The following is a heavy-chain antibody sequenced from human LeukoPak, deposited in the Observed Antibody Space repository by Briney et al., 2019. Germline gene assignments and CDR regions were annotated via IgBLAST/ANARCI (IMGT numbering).Heavy chain of an antibody. V-gene: IGHV3-7*01. Sequence: PGGSLRLSCAASGFTFSSYWMSWVRQAPGKGLEWVANIKQDGSEKYYVDSVKGRFTISRDNAKNSLYLQMNSLRAEDTAVYYCASLMSGQPPPGDYWGQGTLVTVSS. CDR2: IKQDGSEK. J-gene: IGHJ4*02. D-gene: IGHD1-14*01. CDR1: GFTFSSYW. CDR3: ASLMSGQPPPGDY.